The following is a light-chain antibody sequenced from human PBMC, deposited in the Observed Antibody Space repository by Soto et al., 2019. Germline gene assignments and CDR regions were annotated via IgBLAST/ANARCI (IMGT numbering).Light chain of an antibody. CDR1: SSNIGRNA. Sequence: QSVLTQPPSASGTPGQRVTISCSGSSSNIGRNAVYWYQQLPGTAPKLLIFSHDQRPSGVPDRFFGSKSGTSASLAISGLQSEDEANYYCTAWDDSLKGSVFGGGTKLTVL. J-gene: IGLJ3*02. CDR3: TAWDDSLKGSV. V-gene: IGLV1-44*01. CDR2: SHD.